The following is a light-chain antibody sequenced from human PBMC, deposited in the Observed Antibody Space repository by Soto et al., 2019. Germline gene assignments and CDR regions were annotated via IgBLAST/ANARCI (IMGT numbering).Light chain of an antibody. CDR1: QSVSSY. V-gene: IGKV3-11*01. CDR3: QQRSNWPIT. CDR2: DAS. J-gene: IGKJ5*01. Sequence: EIVLTQSPATLSLSPGERATLSCRASQSVSSYLAWYQQKPGQAPGLLIYDASNRATDIPARFSGSGSGTDFTLTISSLEPEDFAVYYCQQRSNWPITFGQGTRLEIK.